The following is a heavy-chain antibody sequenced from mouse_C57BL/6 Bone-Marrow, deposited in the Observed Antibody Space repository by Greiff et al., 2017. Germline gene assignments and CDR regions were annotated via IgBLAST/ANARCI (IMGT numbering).Heavy chain of an antibody. V-gene: IGHV1-47*01. Sequence: QVQLKQSGAELVKPGASVKMSCKASGYTFTTYPLEWMKQNHGKSLEWIGNFHPYNGDTKYNEKFKGKATLTVDKSSSTAYLELSRLTSDDSAVYYCARGRYYGSSYWYFDVWGTGATVTVAA. CDR1: GYTFTTYP. J-gene: IGHJ1*03. CDR2: FHPYNGDT. D-gene: IGHD1-1*01. CDR3: ARGRYYGSSYWYFDV.